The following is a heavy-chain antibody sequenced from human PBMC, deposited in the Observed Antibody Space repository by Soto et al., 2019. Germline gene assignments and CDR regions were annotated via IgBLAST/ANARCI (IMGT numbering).Heavy chain of an antibody. CDR3: APDPNMAAVDY. CDR2: IYHGGST. J-gene: IGHJ4*02. CDR1: GGSISSSNW. V-gene: IGHV4-4*02. D-gene: IGHD3-10*01. Sequence: PSETLSLPCAVSGGSISSSNWWSWVRQPPGKGLEWIGEIYHGGSTNYNPSLKSRVTISVDKSKNQFSLKLSSVTAADTAVYYGAPDPNMAAVDYWGPGTLVTVSS.